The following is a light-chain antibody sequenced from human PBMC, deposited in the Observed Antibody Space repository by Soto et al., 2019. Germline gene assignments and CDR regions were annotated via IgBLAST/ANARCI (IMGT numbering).Light chain of an antibody. V-gene: IGKV4-1*01. Sequence: DIVMPQSPDSLAVSLGERATINCKSSQNVLYSSNNKNYLAWYQQKPGQPPKLLIYWASTRESGVPDRFSGSGSGTDFTLTISGLQAEDVAVYYCQQYYSTPFTFGPGTKVDAK. J-gene: IGKJ3*01. CDR3: QQYYSTPFT. CDR2: WAS. CDR1: QNVLYSSNNKNY.